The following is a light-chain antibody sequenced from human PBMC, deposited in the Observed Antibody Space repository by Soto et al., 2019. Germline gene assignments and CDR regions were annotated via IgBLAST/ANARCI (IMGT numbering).Light chain of an antibody. CDR1: SSDVGGYKY. Sequence: QSALTQPRSVSGSPGQSVTISCTGTSSDVGGYKYVSWYQQHPGKAPKLMIYDASERPSGVPDRFSGSKSGNTASLTISGLHAEDEADYYCCSYAGSPYVFGTGTKLTVL. CDR3: CSYAGSPYV. CDR2: DAS. V-gene: IGLV2-11*01. J-gene: IGLJ1*01.